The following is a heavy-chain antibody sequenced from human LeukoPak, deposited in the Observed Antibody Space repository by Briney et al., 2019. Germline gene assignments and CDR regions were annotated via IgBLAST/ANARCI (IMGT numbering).Heavy chain of an antibody. J-gene: IGHJ4*01. CDR3: AMNWNCDY. V-gene: IGHV3-64D*09. D-gene: IGHD1-1*01. CDR2: ISNSGGST. CDR1: GFTFSDYA. Sequence: GGALRHSCSASGFTFSDYAMLWVRPAPGKGLESVSAISNSGGSTYYADSVKGIFTISRDNSDNTLYLQMSSLRPEDTAVYYCAMNWNCDYWGHGTLVTVSS.